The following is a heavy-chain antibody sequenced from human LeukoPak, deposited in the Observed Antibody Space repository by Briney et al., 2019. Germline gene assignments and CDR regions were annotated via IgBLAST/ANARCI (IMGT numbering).Heavy chain of an antibody. J-gene: IGHJ4*02. Sequence: PGRSLRLSCAASGFTFSSYAMHWVRQAPGKGLEWVALISYDGSKKYYADSVRGRFTISRDNSKNTLYLQMNSLRAEDTAVYYCARTGYSSGWYDYWGQGTLVTVSS. CDR2: ISYDGSKK. CDR3: ARTGYSSGWYDY. V-gene: IGHV3-30-3*01. D-gene: IGHD6-19*01. CDR1: GFTFSSYA.